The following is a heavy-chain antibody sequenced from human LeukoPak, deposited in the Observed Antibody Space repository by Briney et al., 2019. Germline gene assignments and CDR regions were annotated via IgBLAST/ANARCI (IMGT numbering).Heavy chain of an antibody. CDR3: ARHRIAVAGLDAFDI. D-gene: IGHD6-19*01. CDR2: IYPGDSDT. V-gene: IGHV5-51*01. CDR1: GYSFTSYW. J-gene: IGHJ3*02. Sequence: GESLKISCKGSGYSFTSYWIDWVRQMPGKGLEWMGIIYPGDSDTRYSPSFQGQVTISADKSISTAYLQWSSLKASDTAMYYCARHRIAVAGLDAFDIWGQGTMVTVSS.